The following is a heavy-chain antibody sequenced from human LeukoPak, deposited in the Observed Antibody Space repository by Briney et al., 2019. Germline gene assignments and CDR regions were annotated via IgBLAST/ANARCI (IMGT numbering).Heavy chain of an antibody. CDR3: AKDNAESSIAAANWFDP. D-gene: IGHD6-13*01. Sequence: QTGGSLRLSCAASGFTFSTYRMTWVRQAPGKGLEWVANIKQDGSEKHYVDSVKGRFTISRDNAKNSLYLQMSSLRAEDTAVYYCAKDNAESSIAAANWFDPWGQGTLVTVSS. J-gene: IGHJ5*02. V-gene: IGHV3-7*01. CDR2: IKQDGSEK. CDR1: GFTFSTYR.